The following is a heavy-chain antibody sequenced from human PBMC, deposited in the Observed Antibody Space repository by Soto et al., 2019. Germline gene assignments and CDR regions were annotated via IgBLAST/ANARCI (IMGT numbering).Heavy chain of an antibody. Sequence: SETLSLTCAVYGGSFSGYYWSWIRQPPGKGLEWIGEINHSGSTNYNPSLKSRVTISVDTSKNQFSLKLSSVTAADTAVYYCARGGHSSLGKFDYWGKGTLVTVSS. V-gene: IGHV4-34*01. CDR3: ARGGHSSLGKFDY. CDR2: INHSGST. J-gene: IGHJ4*02. CDR1: GGSFSGYY. D-gene: IGHD6-13*01.